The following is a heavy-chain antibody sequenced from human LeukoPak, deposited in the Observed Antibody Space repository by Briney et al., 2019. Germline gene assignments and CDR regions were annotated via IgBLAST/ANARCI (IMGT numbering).Heavy chain of an antibody. CDR2: ISGSGGST. J-gene: IGHJ4*02. V-gene: IGHV3-23*01. Sequence: PGGSLRLSCAASGFTFSSYAMSWVRQAPGKGLEWVSAISGSGGSTYYADSVKGRFTISRDNSKNTLYLQMNSLRAEDTAVYYCARDARGYSYGTDYFDYWGQGTLVTVSS. CDR3: ARDARGYSYGTDYFDY. CDR1: GFTFSSYA. D-gene: IGHD5-18*01.